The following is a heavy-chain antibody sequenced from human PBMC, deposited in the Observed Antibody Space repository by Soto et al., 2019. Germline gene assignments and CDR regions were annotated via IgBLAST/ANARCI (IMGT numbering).Heavy chain of an antibody. Sequence: ASETLSLTCSVSGDSISTVDYFWAWIRQPPGQALEYIGYIYKSATTYYNPSFESRVAISLDTPKSQFSLNVTSVTAADTAVYFCARGRYCLTGRCFPNWFDSWGQGTLVTVSS. CDR3: ARGRYCLTGRCFPNWFDS. J-gene: IGHJ5*01. V-gene: IGHV4-30-4*01. CDR1: GDSISTVDYF. CDR2: IYKSATT. D-gene: IGHD2-15*01.